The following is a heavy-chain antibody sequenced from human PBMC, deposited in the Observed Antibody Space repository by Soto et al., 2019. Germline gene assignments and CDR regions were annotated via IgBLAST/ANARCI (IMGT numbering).Heavy chain of an antibody. CDR1: GYTFTSYG. Sequence: ASVKVSCKASGYTFTSYGISWVRQAPGQGLEWMGWISAYNGNTNYAQKFQGRVTITADESTSTAYMELSSLRSEDTAVFYCARQRATTVAPFDYWGQGTLVTVSS. CDR2: ISAYNGNT. CDR3: ARQRATTVAPFDY. D-gene: IGHD4-17*01. J-gene: IGHJ4*02. V-gene: IGHV1-18*01.